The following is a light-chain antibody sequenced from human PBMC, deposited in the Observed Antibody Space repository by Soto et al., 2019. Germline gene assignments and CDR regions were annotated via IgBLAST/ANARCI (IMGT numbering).Light chain of an antibody. CDR3: QQYKDSMWT. Sequence: DIQMTQSPSTLPASVGDRVTITCRASQSISSWLAWYQQKPGKAPKLLIYDASSLESGVPSRFSGSGSGTEFTLTISSPQPDDFATYYCQQYKDSMWTFGQGTKVDIK. J-gene: IGKJ1*01. CDR1: QSISSW. V-gene: IGKV1-5*01. CDR2: DAS.